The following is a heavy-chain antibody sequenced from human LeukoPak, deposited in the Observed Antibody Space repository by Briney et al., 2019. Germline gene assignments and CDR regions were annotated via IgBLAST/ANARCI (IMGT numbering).Heavy chain of an antibody. D-gene: IGHD3-22*01. CDR2: IIPIFGTA. V-gene: IGHV1-69*13. CDR1: GYTFINYQ. J-gene: IGHJ4*02. CDR3: AGNYYDSSGYDSY. Sequence: ASVKVSCRTSGYTFINYQIHWVRQAPGQGLEWMGGIIPIFGTANYAQKFQGRVTITADESTSTAYMELSSLRSEDTAVYYCAGNYYDSSGYDSYWGQGTLVTVSS.